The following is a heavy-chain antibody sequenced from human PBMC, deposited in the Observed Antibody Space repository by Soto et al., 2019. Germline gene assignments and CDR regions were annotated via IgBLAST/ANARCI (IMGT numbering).Heavy chain of an antibody. D-gene: IGHD3-3*01. CDR3: AGGLGPWGGSLRDPYAFDI. Sequence: QVQLVESGGGVVQPGRSLRLSCAASGFTFSSYAMHWVRQAPGKGLEWVAVISYDGSNKYYADSVKGRFTISRDNSKNTLYLQMNSLRAEDTAVYYCAGGLGPWGGSLRDPYAFDIWGQGTMVTVSS. V-gene: IGHV3-30-3*01. CDR1: GFTFSSYA. CDR2: ISYDGSNK. J-gene: IGHJ3*02.